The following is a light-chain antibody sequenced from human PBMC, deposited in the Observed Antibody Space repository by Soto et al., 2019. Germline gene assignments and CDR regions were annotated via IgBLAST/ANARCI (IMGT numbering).Light chain of an antibody. CDR3: QQYGSSPRIT. Sequence: EIVLTQSPGTLSLPPGERATLSCRASQSVSSSYLAWYQQKPGQAPRLLIYGASTRATGIPARFSGSGSGTEFTLTVSSLQSEDFAVYYCQQYGSSPRITFGQGTRLEI. J-gene: IGKJ5*01. CDR2: GAS. V-gene: IGKV3-20*01. CDR1: QSVSSSY.